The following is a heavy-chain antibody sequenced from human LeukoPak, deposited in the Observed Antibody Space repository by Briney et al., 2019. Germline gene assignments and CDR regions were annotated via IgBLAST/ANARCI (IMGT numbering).Heavy chain of an antibody. J-gene: IGHJ4*02. CDR3: ARGGGYSYGYDDY. V-gene: IGHV1-69*05. CDR1: GGTFSRYA. CDR2: IIPIFGTA. Sequence: EASVKVSCKASGGTFSRYAISWVRQAPGQGPEWMRGIIPIFGTANYAQKFQGRGTITTYESTITAYMELSSLRPEDTAVYYCARGGGYSYGYDDYWGQGTLVTVSS. D-gene: IGHD5-18*01.